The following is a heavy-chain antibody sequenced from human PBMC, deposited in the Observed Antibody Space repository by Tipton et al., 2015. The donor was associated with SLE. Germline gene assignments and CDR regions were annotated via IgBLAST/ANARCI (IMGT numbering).Heavy chain of an antibody. CDR1: GDSISNSY. CDR2: IHYTGSS. J-gene: IGHJ5*02. V-gene: IGHV4-59*12. CDR3: AREASYCGGDCYPSWFDP. D-gene: IGHD2-21*01. Sequence: TLSLTCTVSGDSISNSYWSWIRQPPGQGLQWIGYIHYTGSSSYNPSLKSRVTMSVDTSKNQFSLKLSSVTAADTAVYYCAREASYCGGDCYPSWFDPWGQGTLVTVSS.